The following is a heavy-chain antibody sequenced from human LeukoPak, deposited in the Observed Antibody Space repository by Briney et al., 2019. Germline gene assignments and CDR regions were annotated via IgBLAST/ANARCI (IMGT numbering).Heavy chain of an antibody. D-gene: IGHD1-1*01. CDR1: GYSFTNYW. Sequence: GESLKISCKGSGYSFTNYWIGWVRQMPGKGLEWMGIIYPDDSDTRYSPSFQGQVTISADKSISTAYLQWSSLKASDTAMYYCARRDKTGSGPRRADAFDIWGQGTMVTVSS. CDR2: IYPDDSDT. V-gene: IGHV5-51*01. J-gene: IGHJ3*02. CDR3: ARRDKTGSGPRRADAFDI.